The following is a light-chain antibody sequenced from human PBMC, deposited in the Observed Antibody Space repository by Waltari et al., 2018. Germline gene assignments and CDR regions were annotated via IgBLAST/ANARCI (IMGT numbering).Light chain of an antibody. Sequence: DIQMTQSPSSVSASVGDRVTLTCRASQDISSRLAWYQQKPGKAPKLLIFDASSLHSGVPSRFSGRGSGTDFTLTIRSLQPEDFATYYCQQVNSFLGLTFGGGTKVEIK. V-gene: IGKV1-12*01. J-gene: IGKJ4*01. CDR1: QDISSR. CDR3: QQVNSFLGLT. CDR2: DAS.